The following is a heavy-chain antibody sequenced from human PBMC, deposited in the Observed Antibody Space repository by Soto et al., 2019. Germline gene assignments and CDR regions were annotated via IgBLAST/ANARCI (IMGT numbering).Heavy chain of an antibody. D-gene: IGHD2-2*01. CDR3: ARRPAAAAFDY. J-gene: IGHJ4*02. Sequence: PSETLSLTCTVSGGSISSSSYYWGWIRQPPGKGLEWIGSIYYSGSTYYNPSLKSRVTISVDTSKNQFSLKLSSVTAADTAVYYCARRPAAAAFDYWGQGTLVTVSS. V-gene: IGHV4-39*01. CDR2: IYYSGST. CDR1: GGSISSSSYY.